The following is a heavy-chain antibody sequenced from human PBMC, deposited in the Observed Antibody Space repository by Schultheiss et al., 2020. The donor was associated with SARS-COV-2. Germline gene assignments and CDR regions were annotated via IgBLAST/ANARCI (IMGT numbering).Heavy chain of an antibody. J-gene: IGHJ5*02. Sequence: SETLSLTCTVSGGSINSDGYYWSWIRQRPGKGLEWIGYIYYSGSIYYNPSLKSRVTISVDTSKNQFSLKLSSVTAADTAVYYCARGSNWFDPWGQGTLVTVSS. D-gene: IGHD3-10*01. V-gene: IGHV4-30-4*02. CDR3: ARGSNWFDP. CDR2: IYYSGSI. CDR1: GGSINSDGYY.